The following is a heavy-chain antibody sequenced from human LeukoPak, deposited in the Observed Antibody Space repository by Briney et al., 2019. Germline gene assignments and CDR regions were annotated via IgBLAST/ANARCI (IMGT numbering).Heavy chain of an antibody. V-gene: IGHV5-51*01. J-gene: IGHJ3*02. CDR3: AKGVRMTTANDAFDI. D-gene: IGHD4-11*01. Sequence: GESLKISCKGSGYSFTSYWIGWVRQMPGKGLEWMGIIYPGDSDTRYSPSFQGQVTISADKSISTAYLQWSSLKASDTAMYYCAKGVRMTTANDAFDIWGQGTMVTVSS. CDR2: IYPGDSDT. CDR1: GYSFTSYW.